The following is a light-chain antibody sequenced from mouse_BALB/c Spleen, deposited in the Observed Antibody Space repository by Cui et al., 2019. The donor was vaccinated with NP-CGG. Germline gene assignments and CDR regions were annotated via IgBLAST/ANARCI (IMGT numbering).Light chain of an antibody. J-gene: IGLJ1*01. CDR1: TGAVTTSNY. Sequence: QAVVTQECAHHTSPGETVTLTCRSSTGAVTTSNYANWVQEKPDHLFTGLIGGTNNRAPGVPARFSGSLIGDKAALTITGAQTEDEAIYFCALWYSNHWVFGGGTKLTVL. V-gene: IGLV1*01. CDR2: GTN. CDR3: ALWYSNHWV.